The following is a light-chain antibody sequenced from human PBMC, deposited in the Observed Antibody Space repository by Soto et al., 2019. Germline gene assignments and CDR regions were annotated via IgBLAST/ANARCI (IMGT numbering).Light chain of an antibody. J-gene: IGKJ3*01. Sequence: DIVMTQSPDSLAVSLGERATINCKSSQSVLYSSNNKNYLAWYQQKPGQPPKLLIYWASTRESGVPDRFSGSGSGTDFTLTISSLQAEDVAVYYCQQYYTTPFTFGPGTEVEIK. CDR2: WAS. V-gene: IGKV4-1*01. CDR1: QSVLYSSNNKNY. CDR3: QQYYTTPFT.